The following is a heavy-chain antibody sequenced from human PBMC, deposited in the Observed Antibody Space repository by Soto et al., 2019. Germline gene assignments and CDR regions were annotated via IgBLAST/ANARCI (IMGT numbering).Heavy chain of an antibody. Sequence: ASVKVSCKASGYTFTGYYMHWVRQAPGKGLEWMGWINPNSGGTNYAQKFHDWVTMTRDRSISTAYMELSRLRSDDTAVYYCARGGGAVPGWMDVWGKGTTVTVSS. CDR3: ARGGGAVPGWMDV. CDR2: INPNSGGT. CDR1: GYTFTGYY. D-gene: IGHD6-19*01. J-gene: IGHJ6*04. V-gene: IGHV1-2*04.